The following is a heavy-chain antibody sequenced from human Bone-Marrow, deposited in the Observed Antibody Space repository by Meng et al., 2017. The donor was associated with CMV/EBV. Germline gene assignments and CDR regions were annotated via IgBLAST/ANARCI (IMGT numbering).Heavy chain of an antibody. CDR1: GFTFSSYE. J-gene: IGHJ6*02. V-gene: IGHV3-48*03. CDR2: ISSSGSTI. CDR3: ARAARYYYGMDV. Sequence: GGSLRLSCAASGFTFSSYEMNWVRQAPGKGLEWVSYISSSGSTIYYADSVKGRFTISRDNAKNSLYLQMNSLRSEDTAVYYCARAARYYYGMDVWGQGTTVTVSS.